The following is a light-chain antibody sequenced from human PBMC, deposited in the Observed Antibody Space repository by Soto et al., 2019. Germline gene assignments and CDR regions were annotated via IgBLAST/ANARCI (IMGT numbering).Light chain of an antibody. Sequence: DIQMTQSPSTLSASVGDRVTITCRASQSIGDSLAWYQQKPGKAPYLLISDVSSLERGVPSRFSGSGSGTEFTLTISSMQPDDFATFYCQQYNGCSRTFGQGTKVEI. V-gene: IGKV1-5*01. J-gene: IGKJ1*01. CDR3: QQYNGCSRT. CDR2: DVS. CDR1: QSIGDS.